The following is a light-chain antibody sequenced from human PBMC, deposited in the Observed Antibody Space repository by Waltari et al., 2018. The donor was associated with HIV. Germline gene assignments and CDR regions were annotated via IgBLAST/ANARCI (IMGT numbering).Light chain of an antibody. V-gene: IGLV2-23*02. CDR1: SSDVGSYNL. CDR3: CSSAGNRVDVV. J-gene: IGLJ2*01. Sequence: QSALTQPASVSGSPGQSITISCTGTSSDVGSYNLVSWYQQHPGKAPKLMIYEVNKRPSGVSKRFSGSKSGNTASLTISGLQAEDEADYFVCSSAGNRVDVVFGGGTKLTVL. CDR2: EVN.